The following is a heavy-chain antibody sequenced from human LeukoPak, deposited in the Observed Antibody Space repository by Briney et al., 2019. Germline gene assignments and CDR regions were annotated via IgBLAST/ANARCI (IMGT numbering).Heavy chain of an antibody. D-gene: IGHD6-13*01. Sequence: GGSLRLSCAASGFTFSNYAMHWVRQAPGKGLEWVAFIRCDGSNKYYADSVKGRFTISRDNSKNTLYLQMNSLRAEDTAVYYCAKDLIAAAGGYYYYYMDVWGKGTTVTVSS. CDR3: AKDLIAAAGGYYYYYMDV. CDR2: IRCDGSNK. J-gene: IGHJ6*03. V-gene: IGHV3-30*02. CDR1: GFTFSNYA.